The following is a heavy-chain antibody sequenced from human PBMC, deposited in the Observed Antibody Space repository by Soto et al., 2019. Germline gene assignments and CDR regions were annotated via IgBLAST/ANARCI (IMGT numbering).Heavy chain of an antibody. CDR1: GVSISSRDYY. CDR3: MNYKSGWEY. J-gene: IGHJ4*02. D-gene: IGHD6-19*01. Sequence: QLQLQESGPGLVQPSETLSLTCTVSGVSISSRDYYWGWIRQPPGKGLEWIGMISYRGSTYYSPSLKSRVTISADTSNNQLSLRLSSVTAADTAVFHCMNYKSGWEYWGQGTVVTVSS. CDR2: ISYRGST. V-gene: IGHV4-39*01.